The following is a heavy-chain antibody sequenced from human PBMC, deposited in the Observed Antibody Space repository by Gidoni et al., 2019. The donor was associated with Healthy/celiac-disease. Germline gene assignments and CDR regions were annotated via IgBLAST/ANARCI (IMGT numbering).Heavy chain of an antibody. J-gene: IGHJ6*02. D-gene: IGHD1-26*01. CDR2: IYSGGST. CDR1: GFTVSSNY. CDR3: ARESWDRTTPNYYYGMDV. Sequence: EVQLVESGGGLIQPGGSLRLSCAASGFTVSSNYMSWVRQAPGKGLEWVSVIYSGGSTYYADSVKGRFTISRDNSKNTLYLQMNSLRAEDTAVYYCARESWDRTTPNYYYGMDVWGQGTTVTVSS. V-gene: IGHV3-53*01.